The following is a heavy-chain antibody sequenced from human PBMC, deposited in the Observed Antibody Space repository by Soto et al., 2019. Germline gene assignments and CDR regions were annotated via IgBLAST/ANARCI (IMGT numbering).Heavy chain of an antibody. CDR2: IWYDGSNK. V-gene: IGHV3-33*01. D-gene: IGHD3-22*01. Sequence: PGGSLRLSCAASGFTFSGYGMHWVRQAPGKGLEWVAVIWYDGSNKYYADSVKGRFTISRDNSKNTLYLQMNSLRAEDTAVYYCARVYSRDGYNALRYWGQGTLVTVSS. CDR3: ARVYSRDGYNALRY. CDR1: GFTFSGYG. J-gene: IGHJ4*02.